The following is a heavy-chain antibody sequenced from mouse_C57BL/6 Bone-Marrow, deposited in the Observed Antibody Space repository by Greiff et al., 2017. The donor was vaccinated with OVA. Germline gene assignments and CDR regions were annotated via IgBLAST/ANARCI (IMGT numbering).Heavy chain of an antibody. CDR3: ARGVVTTVVPDY. CDR1: GYTFTSYG. J-gene: IGHJ2*01. D-gene: IGHD1-1*01. V-gene: IGHV1-81*01. CDR2: IYPRSGNT. Sequence: VQRVESGAELARPGASVKLSCKASGYTFTSYGISWVKQRTGQGLEWIGEIYPRSGNTYYNEKFKGKATLTADKSSSTAYMELRSLTSEDSAVYFCARGVVTTVVPDYWGQGTTLTVSS.